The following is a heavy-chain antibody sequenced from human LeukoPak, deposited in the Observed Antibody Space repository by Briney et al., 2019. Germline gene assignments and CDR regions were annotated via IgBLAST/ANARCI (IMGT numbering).Heavy chain of an antibody. V-gene: IGHV4-34*01. J-gene: IGHJ4*02. CDR3: ARVVGLFKWAFDY. CDR2: INHSGST. D-gene: IGHD2-15*01. Sequence: SETLSLTCAVYGGSFSGYYWSWIRQPPGKGLEWIGEINHSGSTNYNPSLKSRVTISVDTSKNQFSLKLGSVTAADTAVYYCARVVGLFKWAFDYWGQGTLVTVSS. CDR1: GGSFSGYY.